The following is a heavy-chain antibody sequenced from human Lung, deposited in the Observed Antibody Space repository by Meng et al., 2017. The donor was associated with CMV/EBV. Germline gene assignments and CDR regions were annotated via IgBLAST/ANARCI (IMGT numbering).Heavy chain of an antibody. CDR2: ISPYNGNT. J-gene: IGHJ4*02. CDR3: ARGSWNYDF. Sequence: SVXVSCKASGYTFTTYSITWVRQAPGQGLEWMGWISPYNGNTEYAQKFQGRVTMTTDTYTSTAYMEVRSLTSDDTAMYYCARGSWNYDFWGRGTLVTVSS. V-gene: IGHV1-18*01. CDR1: GYTFTTYS. D-gene: IGHD1-7*01.